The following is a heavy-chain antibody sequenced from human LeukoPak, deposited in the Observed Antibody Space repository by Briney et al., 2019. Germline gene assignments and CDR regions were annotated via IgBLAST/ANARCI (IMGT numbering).Heavy chain of an antibody. CDR3: ARAPHRGVRPYYYYGMDV. V-gene: IGHV1-69*05. D-gene: IGHD3-10*01. Sequence: SVKVSCKASGGTFSSYAISWVRQAPGQGLEWMGGIIPIFGTANYAQKFQGRVTITTDESTSTAYMELSSLRSEDTAVYYCARAPHRGVRPYYYYGMDVWGQGTTVTVSS. J-gene: IGHJ6*02. CDR2: IIPIFGTA. CDR1: GGTFSSYA.